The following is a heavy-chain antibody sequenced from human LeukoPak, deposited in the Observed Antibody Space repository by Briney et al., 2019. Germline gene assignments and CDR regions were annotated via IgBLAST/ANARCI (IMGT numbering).Heavy chain of an antibody. J-gene: IGHJ6*02. Sequence: SETLSLTCTVSGGSISSYYWSWTRQPPGKGLEWIGYIYYSGSTNYNPSLKSRVTISVDTSKNQFSLKLSSVTAADTAVYYCARHLIVVGRDYGMDVWGQGTTVTVSS. D-gene: IGHD3-22*01. CDR3: ARHLIVVGRDYGMDV. CDR1: GGSISSYY. CDR2: IYYSGST. V-gene: IGHV4-59*08.